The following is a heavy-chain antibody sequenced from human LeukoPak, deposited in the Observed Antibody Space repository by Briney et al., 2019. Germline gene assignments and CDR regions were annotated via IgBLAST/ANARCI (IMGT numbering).Heavy chain of an antibody. Sequence: SETLSLTCAVYGVSFSGYYWSWIRQPPGKGLEWIGEINHSGSTNYNPSLKSRVTISVDTSKNQFSLKLSSVTAADTAVYYCARIGYCSGGSCYSFYYFDFWCQGTLVTVSS. D-gene: IGHD2-15*01. CDR2: INHSGST. J-gene: IGHJ4*02. V-gene: IGHV4-34*01. CDR1: GVSFSGYY. CDR3: ARIGYCSGGSCYSFYYFDF.